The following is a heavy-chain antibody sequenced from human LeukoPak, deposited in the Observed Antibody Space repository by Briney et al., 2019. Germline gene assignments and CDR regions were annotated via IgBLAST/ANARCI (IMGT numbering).Heavy chain of an antibody. D-gene: IGHD3-22*01. J-gene: IGHJ5*02. V-gene: IGHV3-23*01. CDR1: GFTFNNYA. CDR2: VDGDTGDT. Sequence: GGSLRLSCTASGFTFNNYAITWVRQAPGKGLEWVSAVDGDTGDTYYADSVRGRFTISTDNSKKTVYLQMNSLRADDTAVYHCAKTSSGYYYTWGLGALVTVSS. CDR3: AKTSSGYYYT.